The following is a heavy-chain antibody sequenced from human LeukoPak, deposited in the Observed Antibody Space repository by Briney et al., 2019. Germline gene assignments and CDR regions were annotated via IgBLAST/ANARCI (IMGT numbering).Heavy chain of an antibody. CDR3: KITIFGVKSQGAFDI. Sequence: GGSLRLSCAASGFTFSSYWMSWVRQAPGKGLEWVANIKQDGSEKYYVDSVKGRFTISRDNAKNSLYLQMNSLRAEDTAVYYCKITIFGVKSQGAFDIWGQGTMVTVSS. V-gene: IGHV3-7*01. CDR1: GFTFSSYW. J-gene: IGHJ3*02. D-gene: IGHD3-3*01. CDR2: IKQDGSEK.